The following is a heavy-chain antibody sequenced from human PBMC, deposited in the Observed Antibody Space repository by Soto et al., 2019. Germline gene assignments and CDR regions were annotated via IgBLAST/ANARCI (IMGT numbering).Heavy chain of an antibody. Sequence: SETLSLTCTVSGGSISSGDYYWSWIRQPPGKGLEWIGYIYYSGSTYYNPSLKSRVTISVDTSKNQFSLKLSSVTAADTAVYYCAKSGSKFGYYYGMDVWGQGTTVTVSS. D-gene: IGHD3-16*01. CDR1: GGSISSGDYY. CDR2: IYYSGST. J-gene: IGHJ6*02. V-gene: IGHV4-30-4*01. CDR3: AKSGSKFGYYYGMDV.